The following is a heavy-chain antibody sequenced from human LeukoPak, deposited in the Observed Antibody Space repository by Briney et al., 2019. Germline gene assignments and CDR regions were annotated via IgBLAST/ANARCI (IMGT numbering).Heavy chain of an antibody. CDR2: ISYDGSNK. D-gene: IGHD3-22*01. V-gene: IGHV3-30*18. CDR3: AKGGYHDSSGYSYYFDY. CDR1: GFTLSSYG. J-gene: IGHJ4*02. Sequence: GGSLRLSCAASGFTLSSYGMHWVRQAPGKGLEGVAVISYDGSNKYYADSVKGRFTISRDNSKNTLYLQMNSLRAEDTAVYYCAKGGYHDSSGYSYYFDYWGQGTLVTVSS.